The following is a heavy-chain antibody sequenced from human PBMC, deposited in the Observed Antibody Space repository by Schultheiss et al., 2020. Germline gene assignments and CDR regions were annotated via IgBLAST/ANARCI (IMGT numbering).Heavy chain of an antibody. D-gene: IGHD2-15*01. CDR3: ARDPRYCSGGDCADWFDP. Sequence: SETLSLTCTVSGGSISSSSYYWGWIRQPPGKGLEWIGSIYYSGSTYYNPSLKSRVTISVDTSKNQFSLKLSSVTAADTAVYYCARDPRYCSGGDCADWFDPWGQGTLVTVSS. CDR1: GGSISSSSYY. V-gene: IGHV4-39*02. J-gene: IGHJ5*02. CDR2: IYYSGST.